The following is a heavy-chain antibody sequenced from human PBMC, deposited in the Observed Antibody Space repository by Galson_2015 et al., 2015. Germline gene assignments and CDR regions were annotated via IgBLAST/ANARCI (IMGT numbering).Heavy chain of an antibody. D-gene: IGHD3-3*01. CDR1: GGSISSGDYY. Sequence: LSLTCTVSGGSISSGDYYWSWIRQPPGKGLEWIGYIYYSGSTYYNPSLKSRVTMSVDTSKNQFSLKLSSVTAADTAVYYCVGIFGVVRTDYWGQGTLVTVSS. J-gene: IGHJ4*02. CDR3: VGIFGVVRTDY. CDR2: IYYSGST. V-gene: IGHV4-30-4*01.